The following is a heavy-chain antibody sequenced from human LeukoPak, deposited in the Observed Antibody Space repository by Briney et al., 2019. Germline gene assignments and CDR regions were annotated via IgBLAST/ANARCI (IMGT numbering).Heavy chain of an antibody. Sequence: SETLSLTCTVSGGSISSRSYYWSWIRQPPGKGLEWIGYIYHSGSTYYNPSLKSRVTISVDRSKNQFSLKLSSVTAADTAVYYRARDLAFGSIGGQGTMVTVSS. J-gene: IGHJ3*02. V-gene: IGHV4-30-2*01. CDR2: IYHSGST. CDR3: ARDLAFGSI. D-gene: IGHD2-15*01. CDR1: GGSISSRSYY.